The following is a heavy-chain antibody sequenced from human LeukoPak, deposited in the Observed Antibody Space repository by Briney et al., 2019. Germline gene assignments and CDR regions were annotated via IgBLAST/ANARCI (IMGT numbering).Heavy chain of an antibody. CDR3: AKGTKPVMTIPDY. CDR1: GFTFSTYW. CDR2: IKQDSSER. Sequence: GGSLRLSCGAFGFTFSTYWMTWVRQTPGKGLEWVANIKQDSSERYYLDSVKGRFTISRDNAKNSLYLQMSGLRAEDTAVYFCAKGTKPVMTIPDYWGQGILVTVSS. J-gene: IGHJ4*02. D-gene: IGHD1/OR15-1a*01. V-gene: IGHV3-7*03.